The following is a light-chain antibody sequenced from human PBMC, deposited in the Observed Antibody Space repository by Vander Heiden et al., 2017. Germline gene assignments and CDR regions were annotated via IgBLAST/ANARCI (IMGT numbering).Light chain of an antibody. V-gene: IGLV2-14*01. CDR3: SSYTNSRTQI. J-gene: IGLJ2*01. Sequence: QSALTQPASVSASPGQPITISCTVTTSDVGAHDCVAGYQQLPCKAPKLRIYEVSNRPSGVSKRFSGSKSGNTASLTISGLQAQDEAHYYCSSYTNSRTQIFGGGTKLSVL. CDR1: TSDVGAHDC. CDR2: EVS.